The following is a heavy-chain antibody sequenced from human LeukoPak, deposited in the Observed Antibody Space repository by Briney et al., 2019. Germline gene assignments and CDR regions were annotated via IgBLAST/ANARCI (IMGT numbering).Heavy chain of an antibody. J-gene: IGHJ6*03. D-gene: IGHD3-10*01. Sequence: SSETLSLTCTVSGGSISSYYWSWIRQPPGRVLEWIGYIYYSGYTNYNPSLKSRVTISVDTSKNRFSLKLSSVTAADTAVYYCARTTTVRGTYYMDVWGKGTTVTVSS. CDR3: ARTTTVRGTYYMDV. CDR1: GGSISSYY. V-gene: IGHV4-59*01. CDR2: IYYSGYT.